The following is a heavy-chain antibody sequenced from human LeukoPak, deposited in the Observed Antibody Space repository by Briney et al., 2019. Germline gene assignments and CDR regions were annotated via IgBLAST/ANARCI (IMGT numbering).Heavy chain of an antibody. CDR3: AKDLVYYDSSGYPDY. CDR1: GFTFSSYG. D-gene: IGHD3-22*01. CDR2: IRYDGSNK. Sequence: GGSLRLSCAASGFTFSSYGMHWVRQAPGKGLEWVAFIRYDGSNKYYADSGKGRFTISRDNSKNTLYLQMNSLRAEDTAVYYCAKDLVYYDSSGYPDYWGQGTLVTVSS. J-gene: IGHJ4*02. V-gene: IGHV3-30*02.